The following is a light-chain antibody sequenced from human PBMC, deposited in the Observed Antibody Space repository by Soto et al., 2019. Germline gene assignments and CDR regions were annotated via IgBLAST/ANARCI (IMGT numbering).Light chain of an antibody. CDR3: QQYHSYPRT. CDR2: AAS. J-gene: IGKJ1*01. CDR1: QGISSY. Sequence: AIRMTQSPSSFSASTGERVTITCRASQGISSYLAWYQQKPGKAPKLLIYAASTLQSGVPSRFSGSGSGTDFTLTISCLQSEDFATYYCQQYHSYPRTFGQGTKVDIK. V-gene: IGKV1-8*01.